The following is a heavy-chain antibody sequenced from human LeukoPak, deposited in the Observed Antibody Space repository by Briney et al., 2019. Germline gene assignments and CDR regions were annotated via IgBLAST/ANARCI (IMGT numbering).Heavy chain of an antibody. V-gene: IGHV7-4-1*02. Sequence: ASVKVSCKASGYTFPSYAMNWVRQAPGQGLEWMGWINTNTGNPTYAQGFTGRFVFSLDTSVSTAYLQISSLKAEDTAVYYCARVSPRDLRYFDWLPYDAFDIWGQGTMVTVSS. J-gene: IGHJ3*02. CDR1: GYTFPSYA. D-gene: IGHD3-9*01. CDR2: INTNTGNP. CDR3: ARVSPRDLRYFDWLPYDAFDI.